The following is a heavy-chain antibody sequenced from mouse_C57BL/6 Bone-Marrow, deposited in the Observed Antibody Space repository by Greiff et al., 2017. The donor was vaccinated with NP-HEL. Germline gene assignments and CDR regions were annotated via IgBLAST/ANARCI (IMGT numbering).Heavy chain of an antibody. J-gene: IGHJ2*01. Sequence: VQLQQSGAELVKPGASVKLSCKASGYTFTSYWMHWVQQRPGRGLEWIGRIDPNRGGTKYNEKFKGKSTLTVDKPSSTAYMQLSSLTSEDSAVYYCAREEDGYYDYFDYWGQGTTLTVSS. CDR3: AREEDGYYDYFDY. CDR1: GYTFTSYW. V-gene: IGHV1-72*01. CDR2: IDPNRGGT. D-gene: IGHD2-3*01.